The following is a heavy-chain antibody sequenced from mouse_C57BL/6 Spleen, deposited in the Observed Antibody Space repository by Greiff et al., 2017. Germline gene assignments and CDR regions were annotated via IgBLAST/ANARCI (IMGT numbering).Heavy chain of an antibody. D-gene: IGHD2-4*01. V-gene: IGHV1-69*01. J-gene: IGHJ2*01. CDR2: IDPSDSYT. Sequence: QVQLQQPGAELVMPGASVKLSCKASGYTFTSYWMHWVKQRPGQGLEWIGEIDPSDSYTNYNQKFKGKSTLTVDKSSSTAYMQLSSLTSEDSAVYYCARKITTGGSFDCWGKGTTLTVSS. CDR1: GYTFTSYW. CDR3: ARKITTGGSFDC.